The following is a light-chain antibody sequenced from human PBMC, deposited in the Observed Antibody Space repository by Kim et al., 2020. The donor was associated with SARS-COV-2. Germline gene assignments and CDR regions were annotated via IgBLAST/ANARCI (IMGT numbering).Light chain of an antibody. CDR1: ESVSSSY. J-gene: IGKJ2*03. CDR2: GAS. CDR3: QQYGSSPYS. Sequence: PGERATLSCRASESVSSSYLAWYQHKPDQAPRLLIYGASSRATGVPDRFSGSGSGTDFTLTISRLEPEDFAVYYCQQYGSSPYSFGQGTKLEI. V-gene: IGKV3-20*01.